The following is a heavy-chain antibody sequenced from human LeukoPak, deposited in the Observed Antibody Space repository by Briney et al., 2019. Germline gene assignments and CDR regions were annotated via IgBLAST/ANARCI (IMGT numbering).Heavy chain of an antibody. V-gene: IGHV1-2*02. CDR1: GYIFTSYY. CDR3: ASLDTTLRRQAFDI. J-gene: IGHJ3*02. D-gene: IGHD4-11*01. Sequence: GASVKVSCKASGYIFTSYYMHWVRQAPGQGLEWMGWINPDSGGTNSAQRFQGRVTMTRDTSISTAYLELGRLRSDDTAVYYCASLDTTLRRQAFDIWGQGTMVTVSS. CDR2: INPDSGGT.